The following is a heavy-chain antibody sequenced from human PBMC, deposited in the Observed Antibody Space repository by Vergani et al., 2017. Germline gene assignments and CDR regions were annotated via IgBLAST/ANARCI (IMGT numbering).Heavy chain of an antibody. J-gene: IGHJ4*02. CDR2: IKQDGSEK. D-gene: IGHD6-13*01. V-gene: IGHV3-7*01. Sequence: VQLVESGGGVVQPGRSLRLSCAASGFTFSRYWMSWVRQAPGKGLEWVANIKQDGSEKYYVDSVKGRFTISRDNAKNSLYLQMNSLRAEDTAVYYCARERGSSWYGYLYYFDYWGQGTLVTVSS. CDR3: ARERGSSWYGYLYYFDY. CDR1: GFTFSRYW.